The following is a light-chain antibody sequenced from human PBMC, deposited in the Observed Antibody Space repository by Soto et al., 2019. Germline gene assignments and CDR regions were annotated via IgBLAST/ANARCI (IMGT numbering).Light chain of an antibody. Sequence: EIALTQSPATLSLSPGETATISCLASQSVSSNYVAWFHQKPGQAPRLLIYGASSRATGVPDRFSASGSGTDFTLTISRLEPEDFAVYYCQQYGRSPFTFGPGTKVDIK. CDR2: GAS. V-gene: IGKV3-20*01. CDR3: QQYGRSPFT. J-gene: IGKJ3*01. CDR1: QSVSSNY.